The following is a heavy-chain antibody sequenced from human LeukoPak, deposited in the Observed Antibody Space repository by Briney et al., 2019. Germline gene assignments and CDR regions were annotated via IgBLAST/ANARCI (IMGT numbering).Heavy chain of an antibody. Sequence: PSETLSLTCAAYGGSFSGDYWSWIRQPPGKGLEGIGEIHHNGGTNFSPSLKSRVAMSLDTSKNQVSLNLNSVTAADTAVYYCARGATPYGSGWLSIDWGQGTLVTVSS. D-gene: IGHD6-19*01. CDR2: IHHNGGT. CDR1: GGSFSGDY. V-gene: IGHV4-34*01. J-gene: IGHJ4*02. CDR3: ARGATPYGSGWLSID.